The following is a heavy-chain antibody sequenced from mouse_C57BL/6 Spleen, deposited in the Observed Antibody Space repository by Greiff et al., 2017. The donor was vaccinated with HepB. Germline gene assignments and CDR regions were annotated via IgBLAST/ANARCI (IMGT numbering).Heavy chain of an antibody. CDR3: ARYGTTVVPYFDY. D-gene: IGHD1-1*01. CDR2: IYPGDGDT. V-gene: IGHV1-80*01. Sequence: QVQLQQSGAELVKPGASVKISCKASGYAFSSYWMNWVKQRPGKGLEWIGQIYPGDGDTNYNGKFKGKATLTADKSSSTAYMQLSSLTSEDSAVYFCARYGTTVVPYFDYWGQGTTLTVSS. CDR1: GYAFSSYW. J-gene: IGHJ2*01.